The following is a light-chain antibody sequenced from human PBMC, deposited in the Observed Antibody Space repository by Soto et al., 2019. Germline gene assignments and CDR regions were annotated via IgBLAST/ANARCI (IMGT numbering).Light chain of an antibody. CDR2: EVH. Sequence: QSALTQPPSVSGSPGQSVTISCTGTSSNVGAYNYVSWYQLHPGKAPKLLISEVHNRPSGVSSRFSGSKSGNTASLTISGLQADDEADYYCSSYTTSDALCVFGTGTKLTVL. J-gene: IGLJ1*01. CDR3: SSYTTSDALCV. CDR1: SSNVGAYNY. V-gene: IGLV2-14*01.